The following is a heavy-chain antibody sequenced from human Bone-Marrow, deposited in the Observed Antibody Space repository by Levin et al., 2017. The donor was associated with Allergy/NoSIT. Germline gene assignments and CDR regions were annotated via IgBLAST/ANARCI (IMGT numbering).Heavy chain of an antibody. Sequence: GGSLRLSCAASGFTFSSYGMHWVRQAPGKGLEWVAVISYDGSNKYYADSVKGRFTISRDNSKNTLYLQMNSLRAEDTAVYYCAKDGTYYYDSSGYYHYYGMDVWGQGTTVTVSS. CDR2: ISYDGSNK. CDR1: GFTFSSYG. V-gene: IGHV3-30*18. J-gene: IGHJ6*02. CDR3: AKDGTYYYDSSGYYHYYGMDV. D-gene: IGHD3-22*01.